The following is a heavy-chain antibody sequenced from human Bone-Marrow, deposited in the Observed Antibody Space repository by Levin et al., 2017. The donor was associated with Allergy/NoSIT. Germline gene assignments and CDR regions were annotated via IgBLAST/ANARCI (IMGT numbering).Heavy chain of an antibody. CDR2: ISGSGGSP. Sequence: GESLKISCAASGFTFSSYAMSWVRQAPGKGLEWVSAISGSGGSPYYADSVKGRFTISRDNSKNTLYLQMNSLRAEDTAVYYCAKDAGGCSSTSCYLFDYWGQGTLVTVSS. J-gene: IGHJ4*02. CDR1: GFTFSSYA. CDR3: AKDAGGCSSTSCYLFDY. D-gene: IGHD2-2*01. V-gene: IGHV3-23*01.